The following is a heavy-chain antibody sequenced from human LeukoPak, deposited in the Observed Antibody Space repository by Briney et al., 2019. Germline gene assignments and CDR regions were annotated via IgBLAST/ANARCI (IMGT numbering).Heavy chain of an antibody. CDR3: VRCTFVLHKRCSAFDV. Sequence: GGSLRLSCSASGFIFNTCGMNWVRQAPGKGLEWVSSITSTTTYTYYADSVKGRFTISRDNAKNSLFLQMNSLRAEDTAVYYCVRCTFVLHKRCSAFDVWGQGTMVTVSA. CDR2: ITSTTTYT. CDR1: GFIFNTCG. J-gene: IGHJ3*01. D-gene: IGHD1-1*01. V-gene: IGHV3-21*01.